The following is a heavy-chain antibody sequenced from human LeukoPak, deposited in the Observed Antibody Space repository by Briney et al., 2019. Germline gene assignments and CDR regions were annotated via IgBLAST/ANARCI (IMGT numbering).Heavy chain of an antibody. V-gene: IGHV3-30*02. CDR3: AKDQNLFVVVVAATFQH. CDR2: IRYDGSNK. J-gene: IGHJ1*01. CDR1: GFTFNSYG. D-gene: IGHD2-15*01. Sequence: GGSLRLSCAASGFTFNSYGMHWVRQAPGKGLEWVAFIRYDGSNKYYADSVKCRFTISRDNSKNTLYLQMNSLRAEDTAVYYCAKDQNLFVVVVAATFQHWGQGTLVTVSS.